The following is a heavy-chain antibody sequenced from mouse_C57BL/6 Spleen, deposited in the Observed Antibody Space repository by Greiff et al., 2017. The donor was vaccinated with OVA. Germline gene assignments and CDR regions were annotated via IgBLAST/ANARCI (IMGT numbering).Heavy chain of an antibody. D-gene: IGHD4-1*01. J-gene: IGHJ2*01. CDR3: ARYLTGRDYYFDY. V-gene: IGHV7-3*01. CDR1: GFTFTDYY. CDR2: IRNKANGYTT. Sequence: EVMLVESGGGLVQPGGSLSLSCAASGFTFTDYYMSWVRQPPGKALEWLGFIRNKANGYTTEYSASVKGRFTISRDNSQSILYLQMNALRAEDSATYYCARYLTGRDYYFDYWGQGTTLTVSS.